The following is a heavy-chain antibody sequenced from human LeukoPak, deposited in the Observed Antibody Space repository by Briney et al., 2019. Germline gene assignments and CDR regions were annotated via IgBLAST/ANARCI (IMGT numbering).Heavy chain of an antibody. V-gene: IGHV3-7*03. Sequence: PGGSLRLSCAASGFTFSSYWMSWVRQAPGKGLEWVANIKQDGSEKYYVDSVKGRFTISRDNAKNSLYLQMNSLRAEDTAVYYCAKHGPHYGGFYFDYWGQGTLVTVSS. D-gene: IGHD3-16*01. CDR3: AKHGPHYGGFYFDY. CDR1: GFTFSSYW. CDR2: IKQDGSEK. J-gene: IGHJ4*02.